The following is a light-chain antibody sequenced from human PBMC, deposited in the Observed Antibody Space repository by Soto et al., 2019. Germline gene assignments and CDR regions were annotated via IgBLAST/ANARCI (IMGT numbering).Light chain of an antibody. CDR3: QSYDSSLSGDVV. J-gene: IGLJ2*01. V-gene: IGLV1-40*01. CDR2: RKS. CDR1: SSNIGAGYD. Sequence: QSVLTQPPSVSGAPGQRVTISCTGSSSNIGAGYDVHWYQQLLGTAPKLLIYRKSNRPSGFPDRFSGSKSGTSASLAITGLQAEDEPDYYCQSYDSSLSGDVVFGGGTKLTVL.